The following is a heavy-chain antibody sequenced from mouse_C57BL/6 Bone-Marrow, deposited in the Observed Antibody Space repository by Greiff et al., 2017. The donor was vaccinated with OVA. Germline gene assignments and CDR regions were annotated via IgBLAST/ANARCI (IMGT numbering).Heavy chain of an antibody. CDR3: ARQGDGSSYSYYFDY. V-gene: IGHV5-15*01. D-gene: IGHD1-1*01. J-gene: IGHJ2*01. Sequence: EVKLMESGGGLVQPGGSLKLSCAASGFTFSDYGMAWVRQAPRKGPEWVAFISNLAYSIYYADTVTGRFTISRENAKNTLYLEMSSLRSEDTAKYYCARQGDGSSYSYYFDYWGQGTTLTVSS. CDR2: ISNLAYSI. CDR1: GFTFSDYG.